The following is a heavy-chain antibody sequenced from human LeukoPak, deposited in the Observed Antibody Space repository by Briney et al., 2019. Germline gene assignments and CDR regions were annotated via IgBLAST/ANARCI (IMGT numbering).Heavy chain of an antibody. CDR1: GGSISSYY. D-gene: IGHD5-24*01. J-gene: IGHJ4*02. V-gene: IGHV4-59*01. Sequence: ASETLSLTCIVSGGSISSYYWSWIRQPPGKGLEWIGYIYYSGSTNYNPSLKSRVTISVDTSKNQFSLNLSSVTAADTAVYYCARVEMATLEFDYWGQGTLVTVSS. CDR2: IYYSGST. CDR3: ARVEMATLEFDY.